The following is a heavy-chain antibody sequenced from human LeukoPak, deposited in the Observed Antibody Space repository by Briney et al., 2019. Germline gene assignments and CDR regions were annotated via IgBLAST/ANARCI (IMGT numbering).Heavy chain of an antibody. CDR1: GFTFSSYA. Sequence: SGGSLRLSCAASGFTFSSYAMHWVRQAPGKGLEWVAVISYDGSNKYYADSVKGRFTISRDNSKNTLYLQMNSLRAEDTAMYYCAREIEGNGYYFDYWGQGTLVTVSS. V-gene: IGHV3-30-3*01. J-gene: IGHJ4*02. CDR3: AREIEGNGYYFDY. D-gene: IGHD2-8*01. CDR2: ISYDGSNK.